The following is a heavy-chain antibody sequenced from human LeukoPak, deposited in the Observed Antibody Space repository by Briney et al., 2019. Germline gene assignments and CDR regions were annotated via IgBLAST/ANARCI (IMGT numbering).Heavy chain of an antibody. CDR3: ARGERSYYDY. Sequence: SETLSLTCSVSGASISSYFWSWIRQPAGKGLEWIGRIYVSGSTNYIPSLKSRVTMSIDTSRRQFSLKLSSVTAADTAVYFCARGERSYYDYWGQGTLVTVSS. CDR2: IYVSGST. CDR1: GASISSYF. V-gene: IGHV4-4*07. D-gene: IGHD1-26*01. J-gene: IGHJ4*02.